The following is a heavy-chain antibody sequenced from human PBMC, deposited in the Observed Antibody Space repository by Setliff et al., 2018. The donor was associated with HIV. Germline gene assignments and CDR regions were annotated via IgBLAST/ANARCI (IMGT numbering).Heavy chain of an antibody. V-gene: IGHV3-66*02. Sequence: GGSLSLSCAASGSTVSTNYMSWVRQAPGEGLEWVSIIYTGGSTYYSDSVKGRITISRDNSKNTLYLQMNSLRAEDTAVYYCARTEEWWRPFDYWGQGTLVTVSS. D-gene: IGHD2-8*01. CDR2: IYTGGST. CDR1: GSTVSTNY. J-gene: IGHJ4*02. CDR3: ARTEEWWRPFDY.